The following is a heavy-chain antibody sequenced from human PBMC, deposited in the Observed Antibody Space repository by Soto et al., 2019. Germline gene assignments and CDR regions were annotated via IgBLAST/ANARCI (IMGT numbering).Heavy chain of an antibody. Sequence: QVQLVESGGGVVQPGRSLRLSCAASGFTFSKSGMHWVRQAPGKGLEWVAAISNDGSDEYYADSVQGRFNISRDNSKNTLSLQMNSLRFEDTALYFCAKDRRKGGDSASEKWGQGTLVTVSS. V-gene: IGHV3-30*18. CDR2: ISNDGSDE. J-gene: IGHJ4*02. CDR1: GFTFSKSG. D-gene: IGHD2-21*02. CDR3: AKDRRKGGDSASEK.